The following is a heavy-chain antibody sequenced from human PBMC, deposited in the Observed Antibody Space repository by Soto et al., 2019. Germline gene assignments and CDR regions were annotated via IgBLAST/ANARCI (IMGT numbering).Heavy chain of an antibody. V-gene: IGHV4-34*01. CDR2: VNDRGDT. J-gene: IGHJ6*02. CDR3: ARGRGTCRGTDCSPPLYYYYYGLVH. D-gene: IGHD2-21*02. CDR1: GGSFSDFY. Sequence: SETLSLTCAVSGGSFSDFYWSWIRQPPGRGLEWLGEVNDRGDTDYNPSLKSRVSMSVDSSKNQISLKLGSLTAADTAVYYCARGRGTCRGTDCSPPLYYYYYGLVHWGQGTTVTVSS.